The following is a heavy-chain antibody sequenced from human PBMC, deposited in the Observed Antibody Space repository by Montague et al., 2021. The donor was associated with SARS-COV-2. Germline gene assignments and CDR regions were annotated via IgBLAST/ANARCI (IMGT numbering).Heavy chain of an antibody. Sequence: SETLSLTCAVYGGSFSGYYWSWIRQPPGRGLERIGEINHSGSTNYNPSLKSRVTISVDTSKNQFSLKLSSVTAADTAVYYCARGTYSSSWYGSKRAFDYWGQGTLVTVSS. D-gene: IGHD6-13*01. J-gene: IGHJ4*02. V-gene: IGHV4-34*01. CDR2: INHSGST. CDR3: ARGTYSSSWYGSKRAFDY. CDR1: GGSFSGYY.